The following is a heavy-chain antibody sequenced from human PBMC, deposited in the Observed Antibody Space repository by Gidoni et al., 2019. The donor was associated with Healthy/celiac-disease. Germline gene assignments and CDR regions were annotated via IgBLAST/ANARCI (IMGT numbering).Heavy chain of an antibody. V-gene: IGHV4-59*01. CDR3: AREGYYDSSGSHDAFDI. Sequence: QVQLQESGPGLVKPSETLSLTCTVSGGSISSYYWSWIRQPPGKGLEWIGYIYYSGSTNYNPSLKSRVTISVDTSKNQFSLKLSSVTAADTAVYYCAREGYYDSSGSHDAFDIWGQGTMVTVSS. CDR1: GGSISSYY. D-gene: IGHD3-22*01. CDR2: IYYSGST. J-gene: IGHJ3*02.